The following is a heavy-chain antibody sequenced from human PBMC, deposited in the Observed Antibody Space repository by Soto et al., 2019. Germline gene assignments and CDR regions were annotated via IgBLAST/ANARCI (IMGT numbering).Heavy chain of an antibody. V-gene: IGHV4-4*02. Sequence: SETLSLTCAVSGGSISSSNWWSWVRQPPGKGLEWIGEIYHSGSTNYNPSLKSRVTISVDKSKNQFSLKLSSVTAADTAVYYCARLLMVAGTDYFDYWGQGTLVTVSS. CDR1: GGSISSSNW. J-gene: IGHJ4*02. CDR3: ARLLMVAGTDYFDY. D-gene: IGHD6-19*01. CDR2: IYHSGST.